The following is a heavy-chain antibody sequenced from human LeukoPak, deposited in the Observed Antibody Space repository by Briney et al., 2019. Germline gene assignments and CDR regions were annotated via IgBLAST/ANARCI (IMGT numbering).Heavy chain of an antibody. CDR1: GFIFSSYA. CDR2: ISSSGSTI. J-gene: IGHJ6*02. CDR3: ARDGPSPMDV. V-gene: IGHV3-48*03. Sequence: GGSLRLSCAASGFIFSSYAMSWVRQAPGKGLEWVSYISSSGSTIYYADSVKGRFTISRDNAKNSLYLQMNSLRAEDTAVYYCARDGPSPMDVWGQGTTVTVSS.